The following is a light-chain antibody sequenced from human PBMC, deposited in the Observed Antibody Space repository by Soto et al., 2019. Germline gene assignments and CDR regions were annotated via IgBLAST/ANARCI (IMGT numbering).Light chain of an antibody. J-gene: IGLJ1*01. V-gene: IGLV1-40*01. CDR3: QSYDFGLSAHNYV. CDR1: SSNIGAGYD. Sequence: QSVLAQPPSVSGAPGQRVTISCTGSSSNIGAGYDVHWYQQFPGTAPRLLIYANNNRPSGVPDRFSGSKSGTSASLAITGLQADDEAEYYCQSYDFGLSAHNYVFATGTKVTVL. CDR2: ANN.